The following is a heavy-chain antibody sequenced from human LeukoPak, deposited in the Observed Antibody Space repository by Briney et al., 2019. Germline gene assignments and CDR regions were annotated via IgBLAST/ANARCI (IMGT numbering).Heavy chain of an antibody. D-gene: IGHD5-12*01. CDR3: ARGPLRWLRPLSHFDY. V-gene: IGHV3-11*01. CDR1: GFTFSDYY. CDR2: ISSSGSTI. Sequence: PGGSLRLSCAASGFTFSDYYMSWIRQAPGKGLEWVSYISSSGSTIYYADSVKGRFTISRDNAKNSLYLQMNSLRAEDTAVYYCARGPLRWLRPLSHFDYWGQGTLVTVSS. J-gene: IGHJ4*02.